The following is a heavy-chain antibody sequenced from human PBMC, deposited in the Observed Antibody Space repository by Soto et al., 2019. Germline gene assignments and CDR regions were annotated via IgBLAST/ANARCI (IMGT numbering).Heavy chain of an antibody. CDR1: GFTFSNHI. CDR2: ISSSSSTI. D-gene: IGHD4-17*01. CDR3: ARDIGYGDYFDY. J-gene: IGHJ4*01. Sequence: GGSLRLSYAAAGFTFSNHIMNWVRQAPGKGLEWVSYISSSSSTIYYADSVKGRFTISRDNAKNSLYLQMNSLRDEDTAVYYCARDIGYGDYFDYWGHGTLVTV. V-gene: IGHV3-48*02.